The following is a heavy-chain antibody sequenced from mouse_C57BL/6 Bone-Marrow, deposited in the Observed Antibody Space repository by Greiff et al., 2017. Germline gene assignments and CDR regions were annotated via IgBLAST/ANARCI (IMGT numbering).Heavy chain of an antibody. V-gene: IGHV1-7*01. CDR3: ARDRLLRPYCAMDY. CDR2: INPSSGYT. D-gene: IGHD3-2*02. J-gene: IGHJ4*01. CDR1: GYTFTSYG. Sequence: VQLQQSGAELAKPGASVKLSCKASGYTFTSYGMHWVKQRPGQGLEWIGYINPSSGYTKYNQKFKDKATLNADKSSSTAYMPLSSLTYEDSAVYYCARDRLLRPYCAMDYWGQGTSVTVSS.